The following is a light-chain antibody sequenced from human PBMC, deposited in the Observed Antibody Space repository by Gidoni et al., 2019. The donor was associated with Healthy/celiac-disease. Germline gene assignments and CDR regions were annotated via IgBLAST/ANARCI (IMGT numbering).Light chain of an antibody. J-gene: IGKJ1*01. CDR1: QSISSW. CDR2: KAS. V-gene: IGKV1-5*03. Sequence: DIQMTQSPSTRSAAVGDRVTITCRASQSISSWMAWYQQKTGKAPKLLIYKASSLESGVPSRFSGSGSGTELTLTISSLQSDDFATYYGQQYNSYFRTFGQGTKVEIK. CDR3: QQYNSYFRT.